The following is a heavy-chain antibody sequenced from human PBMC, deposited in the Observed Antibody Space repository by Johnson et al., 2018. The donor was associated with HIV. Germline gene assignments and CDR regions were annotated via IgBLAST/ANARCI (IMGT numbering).Heavy chain of an antibody. CDR2: TSYDGSNK. Sequence: QEQLVESGGGVVQPGRSLRLSCAASGFAFSNFGMHWVRQAPGKGLEWVAVTSYDGSNKYYADSVKGRFTISRDNSKNTLYLQMNSLRAEDTAVYYCAKEGYSASFDIWGQGTMVTVSS. CDR3: AKEGYSASFDI. D-gene: IGHD2-21*01. V-gene: IGHV3-30*18. CDR1: GFAFSNFG. J-gene: IGHJ3*02.